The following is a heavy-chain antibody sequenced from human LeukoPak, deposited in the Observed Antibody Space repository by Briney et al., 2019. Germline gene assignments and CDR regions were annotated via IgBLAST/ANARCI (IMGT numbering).Heavy chain of an antibody. D-gene: IGHD4-23*01. CDR3: ARAPTVVTPHFDY. V-gene: IGHV3-48*01. CDR2: ISSSSSTI. CDR1: GFTFSSYG. Sequence: GGSLRLSCAASGFTFSSYGMHWVRQAPGKGLEWVSYISSSSSTIYYADSVKGRFTISRDNAKNSLYLQMNSLRAEDTAVYYCARAPTVVTPHFDYWGQGTLVTVSS. J-gene: IGHJ4*02.